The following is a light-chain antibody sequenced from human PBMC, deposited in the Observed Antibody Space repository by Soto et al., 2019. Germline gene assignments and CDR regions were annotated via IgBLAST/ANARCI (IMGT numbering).Light chain of an antibody. Sequence: QSVLTQPRSVSGSPGHSVTLSCTGTSSDVGGYNYISWYQHHPGKAPKVMIYDVSKRPSGVPDRFSGSKSGTSASLAISGLQSEDEGDYYCATWDDRLTAWVFGGGTKLTVL. J-gene: IGLJ3*02. CDR1: SSDVGGYNY. V-gene: IGLV2-11*01. CDR3: ATWDDRLTAWV. CDR2: DVS.